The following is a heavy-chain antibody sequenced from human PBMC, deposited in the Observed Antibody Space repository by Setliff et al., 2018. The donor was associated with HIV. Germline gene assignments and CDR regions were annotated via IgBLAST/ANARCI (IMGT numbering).Heavy chain of an antibody. D-gene: IGHD4-17*01. CDR2: IWYDERHK. CDR3: ARASGDYVYWSFDC. Sequence: GGSLRLSCTFYGFSFNSYGMHWVRQAPGKGLEWVASIWYDERHKFYANSVKGRFTISRDNPKRTLYLQIDSLRVEDTAVYYCARASGDYVYWSFDCWGQGTLVTVSS. J-gene: IGHJ4*02. CDR1: GFSFNSYG. V-gene: IGHV3-33*08.